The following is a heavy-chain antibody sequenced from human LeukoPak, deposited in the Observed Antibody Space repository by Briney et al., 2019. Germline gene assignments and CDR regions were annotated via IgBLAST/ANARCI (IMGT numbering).Heavy chain of an antibody. D-gene: IGHD3-22*01. CDR2: IRSKANSYAT. V-gene: IGHV3-73*01. J-gene: IGHJ4*02. CDR1: GFTFSGSA. Sequence: GGSPRLSCAASGFTFSGSAMHWVRQASGKGLEWVGLIRSKANSYATAYASSVKGRFTISRNDSKNTAYLQMNSLKAEDTAVYYCTRPHYYDSSGYYYSDYWGQGTLVTVSS. CDR3: TRPHYYDSSGYYYSDY.